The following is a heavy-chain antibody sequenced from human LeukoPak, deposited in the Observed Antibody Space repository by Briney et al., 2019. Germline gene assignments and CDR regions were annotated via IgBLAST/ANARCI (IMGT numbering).Heavy chain of an antibody. CDR2: ISWNSGSI. J-gene: IGHJ4*02. Sequence: GGSLRLSCAASGFTFDDYAMHWVRQAPGKGLEWVSGISWNSGSIGYADSVKGRFTISRDNAKNSLYLQMNSLRAEDTAVYYCARDSGGSGSYGPPPYWGQGTLVTVSS. CDR1: GFTFDDYA. CDR3: ARDSGGSGSYGPPPY. D-gene: IGHD3-10*01. V-gene: IGHV3-9*01.